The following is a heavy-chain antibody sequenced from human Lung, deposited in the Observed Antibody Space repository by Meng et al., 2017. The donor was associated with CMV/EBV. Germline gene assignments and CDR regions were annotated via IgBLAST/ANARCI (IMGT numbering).Heavy chain of an antibody. J-gene: IGHJ4*02. CDR1: GGTFRSTS. CDR3: ARGPSITVGGVIIWPLED. Sequence: SVXVSXKASGGTFRSTSLMWVRQAPGQGLEWMGGITPAIETADYAQKFRDRVTITTDDSATTAYMEMNSLRSEDTAVYFCARGPSITVGGVIIWPLEDWXQGTXVTVSS. D-gene: IGHD3-16*02. V-gene: IGHV1-69*05. CDR2: ITPAIETA.